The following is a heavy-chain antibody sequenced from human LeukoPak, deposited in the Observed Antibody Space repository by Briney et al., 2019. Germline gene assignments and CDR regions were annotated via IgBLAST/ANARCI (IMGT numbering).Heavy chain of an antibody. CDR1: GLTFSNNA. J-gene: IGHJ6*02. CDR3: AKMNGIGVVIGFDYGMDV. CDR2: ISADGRTT. V-gene: IGHV3-23*01. D-gene: IGHD3-3*01. Sequence: SGGSLRLSCAASGLTFSNNAMSWVRQAPGKGLEWVSGISADGRTTYYIDSVRGRFTISRDSSKNTLYVQMNSLRAEDTAVYYCAKMNGIGVVIGFDYGMDVWGQGTTVTVSS.